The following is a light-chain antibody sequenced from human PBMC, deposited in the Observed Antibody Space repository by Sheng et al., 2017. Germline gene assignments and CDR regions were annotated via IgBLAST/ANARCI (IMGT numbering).Light chain of an antibody. V-gene: IGKV3-20*01. CDR3: QQYGSSPPHT. J-gene: IGKJ2*01. Sequence: EIVLTQSPATLSLSPGERATLSCRASQSVTRYLAWYQHKPGQAPRLLIFGASSRATGVPDRFSGSGSGTDFALTINSLEPEDFALYYCQQYGSSPPHTFGQGTNLEI. CDR1: QSVTRY. CDR2: GAS.